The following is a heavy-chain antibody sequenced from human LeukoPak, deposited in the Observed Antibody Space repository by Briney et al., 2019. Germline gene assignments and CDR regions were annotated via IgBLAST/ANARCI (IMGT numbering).Heavy chain of an antibody. CDR2: ISDYNGNT. D-gene: IGHD2-2*01. Sequence: ASVKVSCKASGYTFSSYGLSWVRQAPGQGLEWMGWISDYNGNTNYAQKFQGRVTMTTDTSTSTAYMELRSLRSDDTAVYYCARDLVADPITVLPAANFDYWGQGTLVIVSS. V-gene: IGHV1-18*01. CDR1: GYTFSSYG. CDR3: ARDLVADPITVLPAANFDY. J-gene: IGHJ4*02.